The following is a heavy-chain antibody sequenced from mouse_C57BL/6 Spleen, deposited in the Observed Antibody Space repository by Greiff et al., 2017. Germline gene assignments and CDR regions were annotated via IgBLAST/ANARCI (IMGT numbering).Heavy chain of an antibody. CDR2: INPNNGGT. J-gene: IGHJ3*01. Sequence: EVQLQQSGPELVKPGASVKMSCKASGYTFTDYNMHWVKQSHGKSLEWIGYINPNNGGTSYNQKFKGKATVTVNKSSSTAYMELRSLTSEDSAVYYGVYDGYYRFAYWGQGTLGTVSA. CDR1: GYTFTDYN. CDR3: VYDGYYRFAY. D-gene: IGHD2-3*01. V-gene: IGHV1-22*01.